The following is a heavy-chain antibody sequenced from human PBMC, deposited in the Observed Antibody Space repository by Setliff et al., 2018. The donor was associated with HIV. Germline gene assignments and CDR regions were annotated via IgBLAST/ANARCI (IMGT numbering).Heavy chain of an antibody. CDR2: IYYSGAT. D-gene: IGHD5-12*01. J-gene: IGHJ4*02. V-gene: IGHV4-31*03. CDR1: GDSISSGGYD. Sequence: TLSPTCTVSGDSISSGGYDWSCIRQLPGKGLEWIGYIYYSGATYYNPSLKSRVTISLDTSKSQFSLKLTSVTAADTALYYCASGRGAKAGYDYFGSWGQGTLVTVSS. CDR3: ASGRGAKAGYDYFGS.